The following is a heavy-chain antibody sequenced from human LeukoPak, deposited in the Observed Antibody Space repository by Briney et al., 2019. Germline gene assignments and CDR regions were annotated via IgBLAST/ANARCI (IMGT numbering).Heavy chain of an antibody. J-gene: IGHJ6*01. V-gene: IGHV4-34*01. CDR1: AGSRSGYY. Sequence: SVTLSRTGAVYAGSRSGYYWTWIRQPPGKGREWFVEIDPRTANNDNPYLRSRVTISVDTAKNQFSLKMSSVTAADTAVYYCARERYSYGYFEETRRPWGKGGGYYYGMDVWGQGTTVSVSS. D-gene: IGHD5-18*01. CDR3: ARERYSYGYFEETRRPWGKGGGYYYGMDV. CDR2: IDPRTAN.